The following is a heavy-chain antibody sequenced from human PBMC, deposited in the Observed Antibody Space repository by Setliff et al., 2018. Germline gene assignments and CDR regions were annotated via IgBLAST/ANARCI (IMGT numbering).Heavy chain of an antibody. D-gene: IGHD3-3*01. J-gene: IGHJ3*02. CDR2: IYYSGST. CDR1: GGSISSYY. V-gene: IGHV4-59*01. CDR3: AREGVVNNVFDI. Sequence: PSETLSLTCTVSGGSISSYYWSWIRQPPGKGLEWIGYIYYSGSTNYNPSLKSRVTISVDTSKNQFSLKLSSVTAEDTAMDYCAREGVVNNVFDIWGQGTMVTVSS.